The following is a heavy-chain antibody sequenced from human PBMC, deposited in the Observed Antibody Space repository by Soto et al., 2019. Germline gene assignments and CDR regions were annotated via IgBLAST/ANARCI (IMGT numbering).Heavy chain of an antibody. CDR2: IVVGSGNT. D-gene: IGHD3-22*01. Sequence: SVKVSCKASGFTFTSSAVQWVRQALGQRLEWIGWIVVGSGNTNYAQKFQERVTINRDMSTSTAYMELSSLRSEETAVYYCAAINYYYDSSGYKYYFDYWGQGSVVTVSS. V-gene: IGHV1-58*01. J-gene: IGHJ4*02. CDR1: GFTFTSSA. CDR3: AAINYYYDSSGYKYYFDY.